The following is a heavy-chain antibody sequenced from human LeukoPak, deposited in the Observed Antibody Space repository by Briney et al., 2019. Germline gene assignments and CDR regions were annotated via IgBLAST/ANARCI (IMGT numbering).Heavy chain of an antibody. J-gene: IGHJ4*02. Sequence: SQTLSLTCTVSGRSIGSGAYYWSWIRQPPGNGLEWIGYIYYSGSTNYNPSLKSRVTISVDTSKNQFSLKLSSVTAADTAVYYCARHAEGMGYYFDYWGQGTLVTASS. CDR3: ARHAEGMGYYFDY. D-gene: IGHD2-2*01. CDR2: IYYSGST. CDR1: GRSIGSGAYY. V-gene: IGHV4-61*08.